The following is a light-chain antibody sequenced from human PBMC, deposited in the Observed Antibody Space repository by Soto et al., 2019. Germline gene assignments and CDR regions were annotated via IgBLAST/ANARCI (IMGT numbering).Light chain of an antibody. J-gene: IGKJ2*03. CDR3: QQCDNLPFS. CDR1: QDIGTY. CDR2: EGN. V-gene: IGKV1-33*01. Sequence: DIQMTQSPSSVSASVGDRVTISCQASQDIGTYLNWYQHKPGKAPRLLIYEGNILETGVPSVFSGGGSGTDFNLTISNLQPEDFATYYCQQCDNLPFSFGLGTKLEIK.